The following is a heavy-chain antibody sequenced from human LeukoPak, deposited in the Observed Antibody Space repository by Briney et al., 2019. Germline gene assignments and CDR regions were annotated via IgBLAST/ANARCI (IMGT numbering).Heavy chain of an antibody. CDR2: MNPNSGNT. V-gene: IGHV1-8*02. CDR3: ARGLMGVAAAGAIEYYSDY. Sequence: GASVKVSCKASGYTFTSYYMHWVRQATGQGLEWMGWMNPNSGNTGYAQKFQGRVTMTRNTSISTAYMELSSLRSEDTAVYYCARGLMGVAAAGAIEYYSDYWGQGTLVTVSS. D-gene: IGHD6-13*01. CDR1: GYTFTSYY. J-gene: IGHJ4*02.